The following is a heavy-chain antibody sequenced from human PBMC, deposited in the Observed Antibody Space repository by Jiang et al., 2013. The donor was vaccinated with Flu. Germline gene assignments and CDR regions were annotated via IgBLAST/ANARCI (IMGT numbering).Heavy chain of an antibody. CDR1: GYSISSGYY. V-gene: IGHV4-38-2*01. D-gene: IGHD3-22*01. Sequence: PGLVKPSETLSLTCAVSGYSISSGYYWGWIRQPPGKGLEWIGSIYHSGSTYYNPSLKSRVTISVDTSKNQFSLKLSSVTAADTAVYYCARTPMMASHAFDIWGQGTMVTVSS. CDR3: ARTPMMASHAFDI. CDR2: IYHSGST. J-gene: IGHJ3*02.